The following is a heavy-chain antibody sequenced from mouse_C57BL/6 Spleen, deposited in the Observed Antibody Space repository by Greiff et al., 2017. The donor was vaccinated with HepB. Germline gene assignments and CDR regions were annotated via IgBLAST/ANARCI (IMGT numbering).Heavy chain of an antibody. J-gene: IGHJ1*03. CDR2: IDPENGDT. CDR1: GFNIKDDY. CDR3: TTGYSNLYWYFDV. Sequence: VQLQQSGAELVRPGASVKLSCTASGFNIKDDYMHWVKQRPEQGLEWIGWIDPENGDTEYASKFQGKATITADTSSNTAYLQLSSLTSEDTAVYYCTTGYSNLYWYFDVWGTGTTVTVSS. D-gene: IGHD2-5*01. V-gene: IGHV14-4*01.